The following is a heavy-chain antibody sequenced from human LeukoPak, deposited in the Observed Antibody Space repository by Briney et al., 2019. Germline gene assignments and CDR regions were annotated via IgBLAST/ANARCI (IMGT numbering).Heavy chain of an antibody. V-gene: IGHV3-21*01. D-gene: IGHD3-22*01. Sequence: GGSLRLSCAASGFTFSSYSMNWVRQAPGKGLGWVSSISSSSSYIYYADSVKGRFTISRDNAKNSLYLQMNSLRAEDTAVYYCASHSRGYYDSSAGVYWGRGTLVTVSS. CDR3: ASHSRGYYDSSAGVY. J-gene: IGHJ4*02. CDR1: GFTFSSYS. CDR2: ISSSSSYI.